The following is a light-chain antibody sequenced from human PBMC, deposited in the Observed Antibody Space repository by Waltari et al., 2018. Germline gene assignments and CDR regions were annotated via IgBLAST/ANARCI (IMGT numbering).Light chain of an antibody. CDR3: QQSYSNPLT. V-gene: IGKV1-39*01. CDR1: QSINSY. J-gene: IGKJ4*01. CDR2: AAS. Sequence: DIQMTQSPSSLSASVGDRVIITCRASQSINSYLNWYQQKPGKAPQLLIYAASSLLSGVPSSFSGSGSGTDFTLTISSLQPEDFATYYCQQSYSNPLTFGGGTKVEIK.